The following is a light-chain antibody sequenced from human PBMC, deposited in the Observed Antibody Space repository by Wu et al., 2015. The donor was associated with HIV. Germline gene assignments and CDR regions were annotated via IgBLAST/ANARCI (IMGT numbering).Light chain of an antibody. J-gene: IGKJ4*01. V-gene: IGKV3D-15*01. CDR3: QQYYYRPT. CDR2: GAS. CDR1: QNVGNK. Sequence: EVVMTQSPTTLSVSPGVGATLSCRASQNVGNKIAWYRQKPGQPPRLLIFGASTRAPDIPGRFTGSGSGTDFTLTINSLHSEDFAIYYCQQYYYRPTFGEGPRWRSN.